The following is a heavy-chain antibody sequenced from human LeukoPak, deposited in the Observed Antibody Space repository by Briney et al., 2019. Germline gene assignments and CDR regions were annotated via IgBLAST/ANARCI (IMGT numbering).Heavy chain of an antibody. CDR3: AKDHPPYYYDSSGPDAFDI. Sequence: GGSLRLSCAASGFTFSSYAMSWVRQAPGKGLEWVSAISGSGGSTYYADSVKGRFTISRDNSKNTLYLQMNSLRAEDTAVYYCAKDHPPYYYDSSGPDAFDIWGQGTMVTVSS. CDR2: ISGSGGST. V-gene: IGHV3-23*01. CDR1: GFTFSSYA. J-gene: IGHJ3*02. D-gene: IGHD3-22*01.